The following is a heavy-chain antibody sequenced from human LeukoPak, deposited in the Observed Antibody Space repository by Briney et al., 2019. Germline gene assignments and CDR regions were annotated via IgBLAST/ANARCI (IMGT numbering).Heavy chain of an antibody. CDR2: IWYDGSNK. D-gene: IGHD4-11*01. Sequence: PGRSLRLSCAASGFIFSNYGMHWVRQAPGKGLEWVAIIWYDGSNKYYADSVKGRFTISRDNSKNMLYLQMNSLRAEDTAVYYCARDGDYSNHLSWFDPCGQGTLVTVSS. CDR3: ARDGDYSNHLSWFDP. V-gene: IGHV3-33*01. CDR1: GFIFSNYG. J-gene: IGHJ5*02.